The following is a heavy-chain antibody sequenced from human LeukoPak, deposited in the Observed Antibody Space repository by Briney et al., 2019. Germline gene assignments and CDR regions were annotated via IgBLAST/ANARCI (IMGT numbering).Heavy chain of an antibody. CDR3: ASLVGAKTELIWGGYYYYMDV. V-gene: IGHV3-21*04. D-gene: IGHD1-26*01. J-gene: IGHJ6*03. CDR1: GFTFSSYC. CDR2: ISSSSSYI. Sequence: GGSLRLSCAASGFTFSSYCMNWVRQAPGKGLEWVSFISSSSSYIYYTDSVKGRFTISRDNAKNSLFLQMNSLRAEDTAVYYCASLVGAKTELIWGGYYYYMDVWGKGTTVTVSS.